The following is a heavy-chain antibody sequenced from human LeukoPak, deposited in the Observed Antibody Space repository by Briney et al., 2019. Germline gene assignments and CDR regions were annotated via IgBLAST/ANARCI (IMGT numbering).Heavy chain of an antibody. CDR2: ISAYNGNT. Sequence: ASAKVSCKASGYTFTSYDINWVRQAPGQGLEWMGWISAYNGNTKYAQRLQGRVTMTTDTSTSTAYMELRSLRSDDTAVYYCARGFPPRRSYDSSGYYSYYFDYWGQGTLVTVSS. CDR3: ARGFPPRRSYDSSGYYSYYFDY. D-gene: IGHD3-22*01. CDR1: GYTFTSYD. J-gene: IGHJ4*02. V-gene: IGHV1-18*01.